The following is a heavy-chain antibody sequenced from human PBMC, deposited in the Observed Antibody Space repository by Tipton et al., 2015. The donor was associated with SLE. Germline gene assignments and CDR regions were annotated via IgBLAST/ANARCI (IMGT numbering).Heavy chain of an antibody. CDR1: RFTFSIYA. D-gene: IGHD2-15*01. CDR2: ISYDGSNK. V-gene: IGHV3-30*04. CDR3: APSLVDYFDY. J-gene: IGHJ4*02. Sequence: SLRLSCAASRFTFSIYAMRWVRQAPGKGLEWVAVISYDGSNKYYADSVKGRFTISRDNSKNTLYLQMNSLRAEDTAVYYCAPSLVDYFDYWGQGTLVTVSS.